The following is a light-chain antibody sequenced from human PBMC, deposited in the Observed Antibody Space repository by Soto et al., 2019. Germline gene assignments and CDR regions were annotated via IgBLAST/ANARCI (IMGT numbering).Light chain of an antibody. CDR2: RAS. V-gene: IGKV1-5*03. CDR1: QSISTH. J-gene: IGKJ1*01. Sequence: DIQMTQSPSTLSASVGDRVTITCRASQSISTHLAWYQQRPGKAPNLLISRASRLETGVPSRFSGSGSGTEFTLTISNLQPDDFATYYCQQYENYWTFGQGTKVDIK. CDR3: QQYENYWT.